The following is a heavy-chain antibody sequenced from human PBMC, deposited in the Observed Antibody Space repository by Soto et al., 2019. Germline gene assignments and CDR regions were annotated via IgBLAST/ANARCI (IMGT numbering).Heavy chain of an antibody. Sequence: QVQLVESGGGVVQPGRSLRLSCAASGFTFSSYAMHWVRQAPGKGLEWVAVISYDGSNKYYADSVKGRFTISRDNSKNTPYQQMISWIAEDTAGYDCASRPGMHSSGYWAKGTLLTVSS. D-gene: IGHD6-19*01. CDR2: ISYDGSNK. V-gene: IGHV3-30-3*01. CDR1: GFTFSSYA. J-gene: IGHJ4*02. CDR3: ASRPGMHSSGY.